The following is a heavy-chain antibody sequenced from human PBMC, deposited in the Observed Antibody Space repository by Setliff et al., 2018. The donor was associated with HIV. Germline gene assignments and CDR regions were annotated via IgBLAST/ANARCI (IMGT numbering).Heavy chain of an antibody. CDR3: ARDGYCGGDCYHDAFDI. CDR1: GGSISSYY. D-gene: IGHD2-21*02. CDR2: IYTSGST. Sequence: PSETLSLTCTVSGGSISSYYWSWIRQPPGKGLEWIGYIYTSGSTNYNPSLKSRVTISVDTSKNQFSLKLSSVTAADTAVYYCARDGYCGGDCYHDAFDIWGQGTMVTV. J-gene: IGHJ3*02. V-gene: IGHV4-4*08.